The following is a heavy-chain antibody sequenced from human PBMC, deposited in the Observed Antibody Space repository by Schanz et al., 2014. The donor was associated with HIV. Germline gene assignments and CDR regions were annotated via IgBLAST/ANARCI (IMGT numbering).Heavy chain of an antibody. CDR2: ISAYNGNT. D-gene: IGHD4-17*01. CDR3: ARGSTVHDWFDS. V-gene: IGHV1-18*01. CDR1: GGPFSSYS. J-gene: IGHJ5*01. Sequence: QVQLVQSGAEVKKPGSSVKVSCKVSGGPFSSYSLNWVRQAPGLGLEWLGWISAYNGNTNYAQKLQGRVTMTTDTSTSTAYMDLRSLRSDDTAVYYCARGSTVHDWFDSWGQGTLVTVSS.